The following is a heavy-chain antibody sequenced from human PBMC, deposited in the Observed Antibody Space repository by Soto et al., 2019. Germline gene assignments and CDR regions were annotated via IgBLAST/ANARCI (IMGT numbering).Heavy chain of an antibody. CDR3: ERHIVVVTAIYLFDY. J-gene: IGHJ4*02. CDR1: GGSISSSSYY. Sequence: PSETLSLTCTVSGGSISSSSYYWGWIRQPPGKGLEWIGSIYYSGSTYYNPSLKSRVTISVDTSKNQFSLKLSSVTAADTAVYYCERHIVVVTAIYLFDYWGQGTLVTVSS. CDR2: IYYSGST. V-gene: IGHV4-39*01. D-gene: IGHD2-21*02.